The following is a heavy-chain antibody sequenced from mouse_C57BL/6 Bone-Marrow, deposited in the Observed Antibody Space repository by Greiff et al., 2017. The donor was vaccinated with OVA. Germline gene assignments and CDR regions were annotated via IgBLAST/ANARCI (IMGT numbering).Heavy chain of an antibody. CDR3: ARVPYYFDY. CDR2: ISYDGSN. V-gene: IGHV3-6*01. J-gene: IGHJ2*01. CDR1: GYSITSGYY. D-gene: IGHD5-1*01. Sequence: EVQLQESGPGLVKPSQSLSLTCSVTGYSITSGYYWNWIRQFPGNKLEWMGYISYDGSNNYNPSLKNRISITRDTSKNQFFLKLNSVTTEDTATYYCARVPYYFDYWGQGTTLTVSS.